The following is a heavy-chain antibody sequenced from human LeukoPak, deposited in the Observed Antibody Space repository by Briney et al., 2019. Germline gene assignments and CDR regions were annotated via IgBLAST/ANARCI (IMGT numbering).Heavy chain of an antibody. D-gene: IGHD4-17*01. CDR1: GFTFSSYS. CDR3: ARGLDYGDVYFDY. V-gene: IGHV3-33*08. J-gene: IGHJ4*02. CDR2: IWYDGSNK. Sequence: GGSLRLSCAASGFTFSSYSMNWVRQAPGKGLEWVAVIWYDGSNKYYADSVKGRFTISRDNSKNTLYLQMNSLRAEDTAVYYCARGLDYGDVYFDYWGQGTLVTVSS.